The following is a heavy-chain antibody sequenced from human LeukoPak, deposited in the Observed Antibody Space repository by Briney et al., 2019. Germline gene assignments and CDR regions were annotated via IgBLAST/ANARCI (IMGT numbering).Heavy chain of an antibody. CDR2: IKQDGSEK. D-gene: IGHD3-22*01. V-gene: IGHV3-7*04. CDR1: GFTFSSYW. Sequence: GGSLRLSCAASGFTFSSYWVSWVRQAPGKGLEWVANIKQDGSEKYYVDSVKGRFTISRDNAKNSLYLQMNSLRAEDTAVYYCAGGGYDSSGYRDYWGQGTLVTVSS. CDR3: AGGGYDSSGYRDY. J-gene: IGHJ4*02.